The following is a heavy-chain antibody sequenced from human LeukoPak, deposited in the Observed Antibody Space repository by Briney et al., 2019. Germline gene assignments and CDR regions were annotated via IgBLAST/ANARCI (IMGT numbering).Heavy chain of an antibody. CDR2: ISDSGGST. Sequence: GGSLRLSCAVSGITLNNYGMTWVRQAPGKGLEWVAGISDSGGSTKYADSVKGRFTISRDNPKDTLYLQMNSLRAEDTAVYFCAKRGVVIRVILVGFHKEAYYFESWGQGALVTVSP. CDR1: GITLNNYG. J-gene: IGHJ4*02. V-gene: IGHV3-23*01. CDR3: AKRGVVIRVILVGFHKEAYYFES. D-gene: IGHD3/OR15-3a*01.